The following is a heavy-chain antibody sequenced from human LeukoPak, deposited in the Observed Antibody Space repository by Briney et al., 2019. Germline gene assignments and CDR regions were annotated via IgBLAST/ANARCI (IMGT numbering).Heavy chain of an antibody. CDR1: GFTFSSYW. CDR2: IKEDGSEK. CDR3: ARGRYCSSTSCSYFDS. Sequence: PGGSLRLTCAVSGFTFSSYWMSWVRQAPGKGLEWVANIKEDGSEKYYVDSAKGRFTISRDNAKNSLYLQMNSLRAEDTAVYFCARGRYCSSTSCSYFDSWGQGTLVTVSS. J-gene: IGHJ4*02. D-gene: IGHD2-2*01. V-gene: IGHV3-7*01.